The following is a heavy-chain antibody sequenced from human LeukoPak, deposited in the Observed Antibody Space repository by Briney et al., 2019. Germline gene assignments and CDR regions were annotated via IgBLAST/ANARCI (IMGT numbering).Heavy chain of an antibody. Sequence: PGGSLRLSCTSSGFSFGDYSMTWVRQAPGKGLEWVSYISSSSSTIYYADSVKGRFTISRDNAKNSLYLQMNSLRAEDTAVYYCARSGRGGAFDIWGQGTMVTVSS. D-gene: IGHD1-26*01. CDR2: ISSSSSTI. V-gene: IGHV3-48*01. J-gene: IGHJ3*02. CDR1: GFSFGDYS. CDR3: ARSGRGGAFDI.